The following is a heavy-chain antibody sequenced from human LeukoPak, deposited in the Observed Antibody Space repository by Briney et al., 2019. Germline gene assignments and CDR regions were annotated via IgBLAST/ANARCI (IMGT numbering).Heavy chain of an antibody. CDR3: ARGGSVTSATSFDY. CDR1: GGTFSSYA. J-gene: IGHJ4*02. Sequence: SVKVSCKASGGTFSSYAISWVRQAPGQGVEWVGGIIPIFGTANYAQKFQGRVTITADESTSTAYMELSSLRSEDTAVYYCARGGSVTSATSFDYWGQGTLVTVSS. D-gene: IGHD3-10*01. V-gene: IGHV1-69*01. CDR2: IIPIFGTA.